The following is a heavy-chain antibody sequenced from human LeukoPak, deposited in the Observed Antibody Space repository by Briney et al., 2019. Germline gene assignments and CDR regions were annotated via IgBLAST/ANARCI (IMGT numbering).Heavy chain of an antibody. D-gene: IGHD3-10*01. CDR2: IYTSGST. CDR1: GGSISSYY. J-gene: IGHJ5*02. V-gene: IGHV4-4*07. CDR3: ARDKSYGSGSYYTSNWFDP. Sequence: SETLSLTCTVSGGSISSYYWSWIRQPAGKGLEWIGRIYTSGSTNYNPSLKSRVTMSVDTSKNQFSLKLSSVTAADTAVYYCARDKSYGSGSYYTSNWFDPWGQGTLVTVSS.